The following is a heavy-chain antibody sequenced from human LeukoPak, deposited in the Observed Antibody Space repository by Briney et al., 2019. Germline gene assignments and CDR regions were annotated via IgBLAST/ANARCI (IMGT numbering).Heavy chain of an antibody. Sequence: PGGSLRLSCAASGFTFSSYWMSWVRQAPGKGLEWVANIKQDGSEKYYVDSVKGRFTISRDNAKNSLYLQMNSLRAEDTAVYYCARDPTLRFGGSDYFDYWGQGTLVTVSS. D-gene: IGHD3-3*01. J-gene: IGHJ4*02. CDR1: GFTFSSYW. CDR2: IKQDGSEK. V-gene: IGHV3-7*01. CDR3: ARDPTLRFGGSDYFDY.